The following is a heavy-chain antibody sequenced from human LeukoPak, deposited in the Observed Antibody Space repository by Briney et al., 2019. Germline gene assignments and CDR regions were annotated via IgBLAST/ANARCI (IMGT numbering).Heavy chain of an antibody. CDR1: GYTFTGYY. Sequence: GASVKVSCKASGYTFTGYYMHWVRQAPGQGLEWMGWINPNSGGTNYAQKFQVRVTMTRDTSISTAYMELSRLRSDDTAVYYCARDLGGSYSRAAFDIWGQGTMVTVSS. CDR3: ARDLGGSYSRAAFDI. V-gene: IGHV1-2*02. J-gene: IGHJ3*02. D-gene: IGHD1-26*01. CDR2: INPNSGGT.